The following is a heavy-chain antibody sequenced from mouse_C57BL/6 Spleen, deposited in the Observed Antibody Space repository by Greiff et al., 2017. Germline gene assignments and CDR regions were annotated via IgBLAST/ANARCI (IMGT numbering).Heavy chain of an antibody. J-gene: IGHJ2*01. Sequence: EVKLVESGGGLVKPGGSLKLSCAASGFTFSSYAMSWVRQTPEKRLEWVATISDGGSYTYYPDNVKGRFTISRDNAKNNLYLQMSHLKSEDTAMYYCAREGAITTVAYYFDYWGQGTTLTVSS. V-gene: IGHV5-4*01. CDR2: ISDGGSYT. CDR3: AREGAITTVAYYFDY. CDR1: GFTFSSYA. D-gene: IGHD1-1*01.